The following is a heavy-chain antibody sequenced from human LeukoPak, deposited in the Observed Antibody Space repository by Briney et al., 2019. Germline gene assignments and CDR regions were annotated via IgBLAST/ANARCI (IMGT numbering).Heavy chain of an antibody. Sequence: PGGPLRLSCAASGFTFSSYEMHWVRQPPGKGLEWVSAISGSGGSTYYADSVKGRFTISRDNSKNTLYLQMNSLRAEDTAVYYCAKGLSIARSGWYLYDYWGQGTLVTVSS. CDR3: AKGLSIARSGWYLYDY. D-gene: IGHD6-19*01. CDR2: ISGSGGST. CDR1: GFTFSSYE. J-gene: IGHJ4*02. V-gene: IGHV3-23*01.